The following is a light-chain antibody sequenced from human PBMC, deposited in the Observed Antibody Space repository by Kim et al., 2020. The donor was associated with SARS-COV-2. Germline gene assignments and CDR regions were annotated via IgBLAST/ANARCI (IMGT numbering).Light chain of an antibody. CDR3: MQGSHWPPVT. J-gene: IGKJ1*01. V-gene: IGKV2-30*02. CDR2: KVS. Sequence: VVMTQSPLSLPVTLGQPASISCRSSQSLVHSDGTTYLNWFQQRPGQSPRRLIYKVSNRDTGVPDRFSGSGSGTDFTLKISRVEAEDVGVYYCMQGSHWPPVTFGQGTKVDIK. CDR1: QSLVHSDGTTY.